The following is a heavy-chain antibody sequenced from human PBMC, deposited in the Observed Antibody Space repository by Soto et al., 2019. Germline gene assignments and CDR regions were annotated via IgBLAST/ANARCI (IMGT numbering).Heavy chain of an antibody. J-gene: IGHJ4*02. CDR3: ARTYYGSGSYYNEQITIDY. CDR1: GGSISSSSYY. Sequence: SETLSLTCTVSGGSISSSSYYWGWIRQPPGKGLEWIGSIYYSGSTYYNPSLKSRVPISVDTSKNQFSLKLSSVTAADTAVYYCARTYYGSGSYYNEQITIDYWGQGTLVTVSS. V-gene: IGHV4-39*01. CDR2: IYYSGST. D-gene: IGHD3-10*01.